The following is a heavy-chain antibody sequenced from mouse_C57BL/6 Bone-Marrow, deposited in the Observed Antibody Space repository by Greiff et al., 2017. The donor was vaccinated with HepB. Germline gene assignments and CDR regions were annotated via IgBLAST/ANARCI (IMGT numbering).Heavy chain of an antibody. CDR2: ISYSGST. V-gene: IGHV3-1*01. Sequence: EVQGVESGPGMVKPSQSLSLTCTVTGYSITSGYDWHWIRHFPGNKLEWMGYISYSGSTNYNPSLKSRISITHDTSKNHFFLKLNSVTTEDTATYYCARGAQARGAMDYWGQGTSVTVSS. CDR1: GYSITSGYD. D-gene: IGHD3-2*02. CDR3: ARGAQARGAMDY. J-gene: IGHJ4*01.